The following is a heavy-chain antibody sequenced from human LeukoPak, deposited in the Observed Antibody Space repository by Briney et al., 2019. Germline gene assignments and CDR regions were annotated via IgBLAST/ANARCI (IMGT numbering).Heavy chain of an antibody. V-gene: IGHV4-59*01. CDR3: ARIQVGYYDILTGYYAYYFDY. CDR2: IYYSGST. Sequence: PSETLSLTCTVSGGSISSYYWSWIRQPPGKGLEWIGYIYYSGSTNYNPSLKSRVTISADTSKNQFSLKLSSVTAADTAVYYCARIQVGYYDILTGYYAYYFDYWGQGTLVTVSS. CDR1: GGSISSYY. J-gene: IGHJ4*02. D-gene: IGHD3-9*01.